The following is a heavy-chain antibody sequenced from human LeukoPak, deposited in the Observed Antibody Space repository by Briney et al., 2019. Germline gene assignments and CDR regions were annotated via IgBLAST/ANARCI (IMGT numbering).Heavy chain of an antibody. CDR2: IWYDGSNK. D-gene: IGHD1-26*01. CDR3: AKDVGSYWLDY. Sequence: GGSLRLSCAASGFTFSSYGMHWVRQAPGKGLEWVAVIWYDGSNKYYADSVKGRFTISRDNSKNTLYLQMNSLRAEDTAVYYCAKDVGSYWLDYWGQGTLVTVSS. J-gene: IGHJ4*02. CDR1: GFTFSSYG. V-gene: IGHV3-33*06.